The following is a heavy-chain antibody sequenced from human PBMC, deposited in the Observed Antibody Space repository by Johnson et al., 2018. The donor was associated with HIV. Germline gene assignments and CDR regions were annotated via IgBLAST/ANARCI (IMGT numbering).Heavy chain of an antibody. Sequence: VQLVESGGGLVQPGGSLRLSCAASGFTVSSNYMIWVRQAPGKGLDWVSVIYSGGSTYYADSLKDRFTISRDNSKNTLYLQMNSLRAEDTAVYYCAKDVGNYWPNSFDIWGQGTTVTVSS. V-gene: IGHV3-66*01. J-gene: IGHJ3*02. CDR1: GFTVSSNY. D-gene: IGHD3-22*01. CDR2: IYSGGST. CDR3: AKDVGNYWPNSFDI.